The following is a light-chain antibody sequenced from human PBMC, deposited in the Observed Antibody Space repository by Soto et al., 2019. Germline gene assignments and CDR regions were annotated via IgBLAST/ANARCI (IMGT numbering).Light chain of an antibody. V-gene: IGKV1-39*01. J-gene: IGKJ2*01. CDR2: AAS. Sequence: DIQMTQSPSSISASVGDRVIDTCRASQSIGTYVNWYQQKPGKAPYLLIYAASRLQSGVPSKFSGSGSGTDFTLTISNLQPEDFATYYCQQSYTTPYTFGQGTKLEIK. CDR1: QSIGTY. CDR3: QQSYTTPYT.